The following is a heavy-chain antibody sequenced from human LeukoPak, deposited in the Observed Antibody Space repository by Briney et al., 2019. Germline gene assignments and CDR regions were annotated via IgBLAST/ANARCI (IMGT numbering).Heavy chain of an antibody. CDR2: IYYSGST. CDR3: AQLLDDNPIRWYFAL. Sequence: SETLSLTCTVSGGSISSGDYYWSWIRQPPGKGLEWIGYIYYSGSTYYNPFLKSRVTISVDTSKNQFSLKLSSVTAADTAVYYCAQLLDDNPIRWYFALWGRGTLVTVSS. J-gene: IGHJ2*01. CDR1: GGSISSGDYY. D-gene: IGHD1-14*01. V-gene: IGHV4-30-4*08.